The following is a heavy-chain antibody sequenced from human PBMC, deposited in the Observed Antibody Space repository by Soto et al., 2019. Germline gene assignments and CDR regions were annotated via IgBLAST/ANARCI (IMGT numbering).Heavy chain of an antibody. CDR1: GFTFSNYA. D-gene: IGHD3-22*01. Sequence: GGSLRLSCVASGFTFSNYALTWVRQAPGKGLEWVSVISDSGSNTFYADSVKGRFTISRDNAKNSLYLQMNSLRAEDTAVYYSARFYYDSSGYLPSPYYYYYGMDVWGQGTTVTVSS. CDR3: ARFYYDSSGYLPSPYYYYYGMDV. J-gene: IGHJ6*02. CDR2: ISDSGSNT. V-gene: IGHV3-23*01.